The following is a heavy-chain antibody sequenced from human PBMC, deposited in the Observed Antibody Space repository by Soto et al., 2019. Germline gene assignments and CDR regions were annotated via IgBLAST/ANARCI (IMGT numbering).Heavy chain of an antibody. CDR2: INPASGHT. J-gene: IGHJ6*02. Sequence: QVQLVQSGAEVKKPGASVKVSCKASGYTFTTYALHWVRQAPGQRPEWMGWINPASGHTKYSKKCPDKVTITRDTSASTGYMELSSLRSEDTAVYYCGRSVVGATGEILYNAMDVWGQGTTVTVSS. V-gene: IGHV1-3*01. D-gene: IGHD1-26*01. CDR3: GRSVVGATGEILYNAMDV. CDR1: GYTFTTYA.